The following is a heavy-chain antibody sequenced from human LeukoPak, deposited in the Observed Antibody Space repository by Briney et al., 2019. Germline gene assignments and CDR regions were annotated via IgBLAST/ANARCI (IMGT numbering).Heavy chain of an antibody. Sequence: HPGGSLRLSCAASGFTFSSYAMSWVRQAPGKGLEWVSAISGSGGSTYYADSVKGRFNISRDNSKNTLYLQMNSLRAEGTAVYYCARDRKTCSGGSCYSGVSYYYYYGMDVWGQGTTVTVSS. V-gene: IGHV3-23*01. CDR2: ISGSGGST. CDR3: ARDRKTCSGGSCYSGVSYYYYYGMDV. J-gene: IGHJ6*02. D-gene: IGHD2-15*01. CDR1: GFTFSSYA.